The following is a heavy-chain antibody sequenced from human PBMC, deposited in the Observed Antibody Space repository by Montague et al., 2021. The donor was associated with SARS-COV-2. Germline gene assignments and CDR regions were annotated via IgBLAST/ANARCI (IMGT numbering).Heavy chain of an antibody. Sequence: FRRLSCAASGFPFSSYSMNWVRQAPGKGLEWVSSISSSSYIYYADSVKGRFTISRDNAKNSLYLQMNSLRAEDTAVYYCARVLIVGAYYYYGMDVWGQGTTVTVSS. CDR3: ARVLIVGAYYYYGMDV. D-gene: IGHD1-26*01. CDR1: GFPFSSYS. V-gene: IGHV3-21*01. CDR2: ISSSSYI. J-gene: IGHJ6*02.